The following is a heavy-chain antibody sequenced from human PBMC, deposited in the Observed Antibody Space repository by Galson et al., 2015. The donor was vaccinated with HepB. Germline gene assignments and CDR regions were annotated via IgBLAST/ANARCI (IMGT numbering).Heavy chain of an antibody. D-gene: IGHD1-26*01. CDR1: GGSFSGYY. CDR2: INHSGST. CDR3: ARFDIGGSYSHRRRLRYFDY. Sequence: SETLSLTCAVYGGSFSGYYWSWIRQPPGKGLEWIGKINHSGSTNYNPSLKSRVTISVDTSKNQFSLKVSAVTAADRAVYYCARFDIGGSYSHRRRLRYFDYWGQGTLVTVSS. V-gene: IGHV4-34*01. J-gene: IGHJ4*02.